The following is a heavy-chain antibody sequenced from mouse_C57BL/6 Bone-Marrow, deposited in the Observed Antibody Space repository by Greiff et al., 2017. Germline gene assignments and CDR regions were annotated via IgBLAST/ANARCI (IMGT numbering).Heavy chain of an antibody. V-gene: IGHV3-1*01. J-gene: IGHJ1*03. CDR2: ISYSGST. CDR1: GYSITSGYD. CDR3: AREGVYYGNLRDWYFDV. Sequence: EVKLMESGPGMVKPSQSLSLTCTVTGYSITSGYDWHWIRHFPGNKLEWMGNISYSGSTNYNSSPKSRISITHDTSKNHFFLKLNTVSTEDTATYYCAREGVYYGNLRDWYFDVWGTGTTVTVSS. D-gene: IGHD2-1*01.